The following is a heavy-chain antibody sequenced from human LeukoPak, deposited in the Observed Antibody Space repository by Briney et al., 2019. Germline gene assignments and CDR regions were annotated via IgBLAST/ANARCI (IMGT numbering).Heavy chain of an antibody. Sequence: RASVKVSCKASGYTFTSYGISWVRQAPGQGLEWMGWISAYNGNTNYAQKLQGRVTMTTDTSTSTAYMELRSLRSDDTAVYYCARLTYDSSGYYYVLGYWGQGTLVTVSS. CDR3: ARLTYDSSGYYYVLGY. J-gene: IGHJ4*02. V-gene: IGHV1-18*01. CDR2: ISAYNGNT. D-gene: IGHD3-22*01. CDR1: GYTFTSYG.